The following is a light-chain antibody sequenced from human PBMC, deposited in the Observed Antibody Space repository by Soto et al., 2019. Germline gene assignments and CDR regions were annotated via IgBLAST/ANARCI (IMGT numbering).Light chain of an antibody. CDR3: QQRSNWPPIT. Sequence: TVLTQSPATLSLSPGERATLSCRASQSISSYLAWYQQKPGQAPRLLIYDASNRATGIPARFSGSGSGTDFTLTISSLEPEDFAVYYCQQRSNWPPITFGQGTRLEI. J-gene: IGKJ5*01. CDR1: QSISSY. V-gene: IGKV3-11*01. CDR2: DAS.